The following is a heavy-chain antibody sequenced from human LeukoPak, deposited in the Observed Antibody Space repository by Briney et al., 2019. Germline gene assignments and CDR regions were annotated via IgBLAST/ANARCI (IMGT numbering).Heavy chain of an antibody. CDR2: IYHSGST. CDR1: GGSINSGGYS. D-gene: IGHD3-9*01. Sequence: PSETLSLTCTVSGGSINSGGYSWSWIRQPPGKGLEWIGYIYHSGSTYYNPSLKSRVTISVDRSKNQFSLKLSSVTAADTAVYYCARGIYDILTGYYPPHFDYWGQGTLVTVSS. V-gene: IGHV4-30-2*01. J-gene: IGHJ4*02. CDR3: ARGIYDILTGYYPPHFDY.